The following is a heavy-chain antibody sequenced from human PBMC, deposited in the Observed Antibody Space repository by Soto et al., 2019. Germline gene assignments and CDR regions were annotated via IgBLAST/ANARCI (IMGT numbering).Heavy chain of an antibody. CDR1: GYTFTGYV. V-gene: IGHV1-3*01. Sequence: QVQLVQSGAEVKKPGASVKLSCKTSGYTFTGYVVDWVRQAPGQGLEWMGWINSGNGNTKYSEKFQGRVTITRDTSARTTYMELKSLTSEDAAVYYCARGLTIFGVVIGDWGQGTLVTVSS. CDR2: INSGNGNT. CDR3: ARGLTIFGVVIGD. D-gene: IGHD3-3*01. J-gene: IGHJ4*02.